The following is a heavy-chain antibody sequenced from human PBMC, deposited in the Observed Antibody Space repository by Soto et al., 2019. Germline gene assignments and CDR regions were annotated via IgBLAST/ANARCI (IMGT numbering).Heavy chain of an antibody. CDR1: GFTFSGSA. Sequence: PGGSLRLSCAASGFTFSGSAMHWVRQASGKGLEWVGRIRSKANSYATAYAASVKGRFTISRDDSKNTAYLQMNSLKTEDTAVYYCTRMHDHKLERGWDFDYWGQGTLVTVSS. J-gene: IGHJ4*02. V-gene: IGHV3-73*01. D-gene: IGHD1-1*01. CDR3: TRMHDHKLERGWDFDY. CDR2: IRSKANSYAT.